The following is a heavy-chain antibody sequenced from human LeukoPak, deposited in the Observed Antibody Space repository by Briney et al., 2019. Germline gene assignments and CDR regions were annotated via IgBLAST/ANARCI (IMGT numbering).Heavy chain of an antibody. CDR3: ARIGGYYDSSGYYLEYFQH. CDR2: ISAYNGNT. J-gene: IGHJ1*01. CDR1: GYTFTSYG. V-gene: IGHV1-18*01. Sequence: ASVKVSCKASGYTFTSYGISWVRQAPGQGLEWMGWISAYNGNTNYAQKLQGRVTMTTDTSTSTAYMELSSLRSEDTAVYYCARIGGYYDSSGYYLEYFQHWGQGTLVTVSS. D-gene: IGHD3-22*01.